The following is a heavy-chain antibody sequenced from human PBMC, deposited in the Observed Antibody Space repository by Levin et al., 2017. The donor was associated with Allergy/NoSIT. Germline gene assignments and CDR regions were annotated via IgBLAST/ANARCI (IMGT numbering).Heavy chain of an antibody. CDR1: GLTFSSYS. CDR3: ARDEPHFDL. V-gene: IGHV3-21*01. CDR2: ISSSSSYI. J-gene: IGHJ2*01. Sequence: GESLKISCAASGLTFSSYSMNWVRQAPEKGLEWVSLISSSSSYIYYADSVKGRFTISRDNAKNSLFLEVNSLRAEDTAVYYCARDEPHFDLWGRGTLVTVSS.